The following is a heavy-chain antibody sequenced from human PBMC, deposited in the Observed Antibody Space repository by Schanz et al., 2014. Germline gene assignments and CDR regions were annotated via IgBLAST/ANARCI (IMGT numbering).Heavy chain of an antibody. CDR1: GFTFSTYA. Sequence: EVQLLDSGGGLVQPGGSLRLSCAASGFTFSTYAMSWVRQAPWKGLEWVSAISGSGGSTYYADSVKGRFTISRDNSKNTLYLQMNSLRAEDTAVYYCAKDPSHGDYDYYFDYWGQGTLXTVSS. J-gene: IGHJ4*02. V-gene: IGHV3-23*01. D-gene: IGHD3-22*01. CDR2: ISGSGGST. CDR3: AKDPSHGDYDYYFDY.